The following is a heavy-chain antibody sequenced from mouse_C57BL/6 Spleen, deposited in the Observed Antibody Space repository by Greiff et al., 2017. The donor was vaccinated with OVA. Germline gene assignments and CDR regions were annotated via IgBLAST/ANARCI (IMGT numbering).Heavy chain of an antibody. J-gene: IGHJ2*01. D-gene: IGHD2-4*01. V-gene: IGHV1-64*01. CDR2: IHPNSGST. CDR3: AFYYDCDGYFDY. Sequence: QVQLQQPGAELVKPGASVKLSCKASGYTFTSYWMHWVKPRPGQGLEWIGMIHPNSGSTNYNEKFKSKATLTVAKSSRTSYMQLSSLTSEDSAVYYCAFYYDCDGYFDYWGQGTTLTVSS. CDR1: GYTFTSYW.